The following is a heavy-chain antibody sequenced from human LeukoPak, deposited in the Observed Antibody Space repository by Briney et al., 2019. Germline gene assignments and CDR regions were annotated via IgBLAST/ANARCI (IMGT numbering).Heavy chain of an antibody. CDR3: ARGPVGNSWYRDYYYFDY. Sequence: GSSVKVSCKASGGTFSSYAISWVRQAPGQGLEWMGGIIPIFGTANYAQKFQGRVTITTDESTSTAYMELSSLRSEDTAVYYCARGPVGNSWYRDYYYFDYWGQGTLVTVSS. D-gene: IGHD6-13*01. CDR2: IIPIFGTA. V-gene: IGHV1-69*05. J-gene: IGHJ4*02. CDR1: GGTFSSYA.